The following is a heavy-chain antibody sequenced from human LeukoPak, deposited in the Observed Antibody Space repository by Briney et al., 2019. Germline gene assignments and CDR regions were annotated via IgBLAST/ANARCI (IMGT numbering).Heavy chain of an antibody. CDR1: GYTFTSYG. V-gene: IGHV1-18*01. CDR2: ISAYNGTT. D-gene: IGHD6-19*01. CDR3: ARARAGYSSGWTDYYYYGMDV. J-gene: IGHJ6*02. Sequence: ASVKVSCKASGYTFTSYGISWLRQAPGQGLEWMGWISAYNGTTNYAQKLQGRVTMTTDTSTSTAYMELRSLRSDDTAVYYCARARAGYSSGWTDYYYYGMDVWGQGTTVTVSS.